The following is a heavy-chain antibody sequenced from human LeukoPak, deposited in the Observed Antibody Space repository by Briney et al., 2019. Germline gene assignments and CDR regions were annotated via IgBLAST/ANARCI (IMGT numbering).Heavy chain of an antibody. J-gene: IGHJ5*02. CDR3: ARGRRGIPAAMVTKYNWFDP. Sequence: GASVKVSCKASGGTFSSYAISWVRQAPGQGLEWMGGIIPIVGTANYAQKFQGRVTITADESTSTAYMELSSLRSEDTAVYYCARGRRGIPAAMVTKYNWFDPWGQGTLVTVSS. D-gene: IGHD2-2*01. CDR1: GGTFSSYA. CDR2: IIPIVGTA. V-gene: IGHV1-69*13.